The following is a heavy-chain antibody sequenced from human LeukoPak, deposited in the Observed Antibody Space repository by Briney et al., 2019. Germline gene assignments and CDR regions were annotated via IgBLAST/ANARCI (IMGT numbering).Heavy chain of an antibody. CDR3: ARALLFGGYYFDY. Sequence: GGSLRLSCAASGFTFSSYSMNWVRQAPGKGLEWVSSISSSSSYIYYADSVKGRFTISRDNAKNSLYLQMNSLRAEDTAVYYCARALLFGGYYFDYWGQGTLVTVSS. CDR1: GFTFSSYS. J-gene: IGHJ4*02. CDR2: ISSSSSYI. D-gene: IGHD3-10*02. V-gene: IGHV3-21*01.